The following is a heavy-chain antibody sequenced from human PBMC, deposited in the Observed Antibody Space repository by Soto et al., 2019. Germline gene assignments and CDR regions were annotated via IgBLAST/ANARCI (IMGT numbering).Heavy chain of an antibody. CDR3: ARDLGLEPSGVAY. V-gene: IGHV3-30-3*01. Sequence: QVQLVESGGGVVQPGRSLRLSCAASGFTFSSYAMHWVRQAPGKGLEWVAVISYDGSNKYYADSVKGRFTISRDNSKNTLYLQMNSLRAEDTAVYYCARDLGLEPSGVAYWGQGTLVTVSS. CDR1: GFTFSSYA. J-gene: IGHJ4*02. D-gene: IGHD1-1*01. CDR2: ISYDGSNK.